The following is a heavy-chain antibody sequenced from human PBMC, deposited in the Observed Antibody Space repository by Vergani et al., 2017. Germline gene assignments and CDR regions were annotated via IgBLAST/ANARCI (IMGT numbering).Heavy chain of an antibody. CDR2: ISSSSSYT. J-gene: IGHJ6*02. D-gene: IGHD6-13*01. Sequence: VQLVESGGGLVKPGGSLRLSCAASGFTFSDYYMSWIRQAPGKGLEWVSYISSSSSYTNYADSVKGRFTISRDNAKNSLYLQMNSLRAEDTAVYYCARDGGIAAAGPTYGMDVWGQGTTVTVSS. CDR3: ARDGGIAAAGPTYGMDV. V-gene: IGHV3-11*05. CDR1: GFTFSDYY.